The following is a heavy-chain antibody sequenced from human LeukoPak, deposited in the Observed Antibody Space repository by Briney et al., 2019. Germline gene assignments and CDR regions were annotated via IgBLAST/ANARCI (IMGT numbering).Heavy chain of an antibody. V-gene: IGHV4-59*01. CDR2: IYYSGST. CDR3: AREGGSSSWYWFDP. Sequence: PSETLSLTCTVSGGSISSYYWSRIRQPPGKGLEWIGYIYYSGSTNYNPSLKSRVTISVDTSKNQFSLKLSSVTAADTAVYYCAREGGSSSWYWFDPWGQGTLVTVSS. CDR1: GGSISSYY. D-gene: IGHD6-13*01. J-gene: IGHJ5*02.